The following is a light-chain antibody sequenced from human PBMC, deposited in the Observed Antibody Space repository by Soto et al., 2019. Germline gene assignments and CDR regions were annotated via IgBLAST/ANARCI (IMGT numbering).Light chain of an antibody. CDR1: QGVGTS. CDR3: QQYYTFPLT. V-gene: IGKV1D-8*01. Sequence: VIWMTQSPSLLSASTGDRVTLTCRVSQGVGTSLAWYQQKAGKAPELLIYAASTLQSGVPSRFSGSGSGADFTLTISYRQSEEFATYYCQQYYTFPLTFGGGTKVEIK. CDR2: AAS. J-gene: IGKJ4*01.